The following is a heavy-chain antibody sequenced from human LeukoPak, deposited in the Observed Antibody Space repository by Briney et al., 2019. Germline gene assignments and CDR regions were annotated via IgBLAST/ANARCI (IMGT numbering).Heavy chain of an antibody. CDR2: ISDRSRTI. V-gene: IGHV3-48*01. J-gene: IGHJ4*02. Sequence: GGSLRLSCAASGFAFNRCSMNWVRQAPGKGLEWVSYISDRSRTIFYADSVKGRFTISRDNSKNTLYLQMNSLRAEDTAVYYCAKDGEYYYDSSGYYPDYWGQGTLVTVSS. CDR1: GFAFNRCS. CDR3: AKDGEYYYDSSGYYPDY. D-gene: IGHD3-22*01.